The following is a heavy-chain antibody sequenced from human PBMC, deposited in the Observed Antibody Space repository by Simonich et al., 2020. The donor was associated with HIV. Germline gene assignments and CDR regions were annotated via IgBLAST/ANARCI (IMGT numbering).Heavy chain of an antibody. CDR1: GHTLIELS. J-gene: IGHJ3*02. CDR3: AIEQYALDI. Sequence: QVPLVQAWAEVKKPGASVKVSCKVSGHTLIELSIHWGRPAPGKGLEWMGGFDPEDGEIIYAQKFQGRVTMTEDTSTDTAYMELSSLKSDDTAVYYCAIEQYALDIWGQGTMVTVSS. CDR2: FDPEDGEI. V-gene: IGHV1-24*01.